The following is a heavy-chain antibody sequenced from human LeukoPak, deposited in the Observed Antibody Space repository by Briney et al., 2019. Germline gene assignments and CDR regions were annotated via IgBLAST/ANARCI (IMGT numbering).Heavy chain of an antibody. CDR2: MNPNSGNT. Sequence: GASVKVSCTASGYTFTSYDINWVRQATGQGLEWMGWMNPNSGNTGYAQKFQGRVTMTRNTSISTAYMELSSLRSEDTAVYYCAAWGYSYGLGYYYGMDVWGQGTTVTVSS. CDR3: AAWGYSYGLGYYYGMDV. CDR1: GYTFTSYD. J-gene: IGHJ6*02. V-gene: IGHV1-8*01. D-gene: IGHD5-18*01.